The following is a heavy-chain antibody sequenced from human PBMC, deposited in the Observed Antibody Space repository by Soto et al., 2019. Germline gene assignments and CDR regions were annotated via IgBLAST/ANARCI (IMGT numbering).Heavy chain of an antibody. CDR3: ARQSSGWYNWFDP. V-gene: IGHV4-34*01. CDR2: INHSGYT. J-gene: IGHJ5*02. CDR1: GESFNGHF. Sequence: PSETLSLTCAVYGESFNGHFWTWVRQPPGKGLEWIGEINHSGYTNSNPSLKTRVHISVDTSKNQFSLKLSSVTAAETAVYYCARQSSGWYNWFDPWGQGTLVTVSS. D-gene: IGHD6-19*01.